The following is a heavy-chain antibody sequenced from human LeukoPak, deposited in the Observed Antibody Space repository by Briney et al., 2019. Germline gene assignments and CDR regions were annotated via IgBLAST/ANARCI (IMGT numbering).Heavy chain of an antibody. CDR3: ARDFGRYYFDY. J-gene: IGHJ4*02. CDR2: ISSRSGYI. CDR1: GFTFSDHY. V-gene: IGHV3-21*01. D-gene: IGHD3-10*01. Sequence: PGGSLGLSCAASGFTFSDHYMDWVRQAPGKGLEWVSSISSRSGYIYYADSVKGRFTISRDNAKNSLYLQMNSLRAEDTAVYYCARDFGRYYFDYWGQGTLVTVSS.